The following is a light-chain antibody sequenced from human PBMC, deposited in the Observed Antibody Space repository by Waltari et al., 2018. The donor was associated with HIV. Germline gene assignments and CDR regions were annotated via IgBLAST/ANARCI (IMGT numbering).Light chain of an antibody. Sequence: QSVLTQPPSASGTPGQRVTISCSGSSSNIGSNTVNWYQQFPGSAPKLLLYSNNQRPSGVPDRSAGSKSGTSASLAISGLQSEDEADYYCAAWDDGLVGRVFGGGTKLTVL. V-gene: IGLV1-44*01. J-gene: IGLJ2*01. CDR2: SNN. CDR1: SSNIGSNT. CDR3: AAWDDGLVGRV.